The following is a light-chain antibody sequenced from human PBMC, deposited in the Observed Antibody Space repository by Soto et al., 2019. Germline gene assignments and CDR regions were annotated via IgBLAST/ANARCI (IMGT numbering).Light chain of an antibody. CDR2: GAS. Sequence: EIVMTQSPATPSVSPGERATLSCRASQSVSSNLAWYQQKPGQAPRLLIYGASTRATGIPARFSGSGSGTEFTLNISSLQSEDFAVYYGQKYNIWPRTLGQGT. V-gene: IGKV3-15*01. CDR3: QKYNIWPRT. J-gene: IGKJ1*01. CDR1: QSVSSN.